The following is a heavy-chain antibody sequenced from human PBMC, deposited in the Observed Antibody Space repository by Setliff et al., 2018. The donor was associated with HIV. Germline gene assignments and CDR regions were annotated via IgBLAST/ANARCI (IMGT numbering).Heavy chain of an antibody. J-gene: IGHJ6*03. CDR3: ARHGYDPLYYHYYMDV. V-gene: IGHV4-59*01. CDR2: IYYSGST. CDR1: GGSISSYY. Sequence: LSLTCTVSGGSISSYYWSWIQQPPGKGLEWIGYIYYSGSTNYNPSLKSRVTISVDTSKNQSSLKLSSVTAADTAVYYCARHGYDPLYYHYYMDVWGKGTTVTVSS. D-gene: IGHD5-12*01.